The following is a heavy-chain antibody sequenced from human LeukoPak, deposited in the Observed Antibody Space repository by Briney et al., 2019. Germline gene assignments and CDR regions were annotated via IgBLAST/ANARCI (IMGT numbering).Heavy chain of an antibody. CDR1: GFTFSSYA. V-gene: IGHV3-23*01. J-gene: IGHJ4*02. Sequence: GGSLRLSCAAFGFTFSSYAMSWVRQAPGKGLEWVSAISGSGGSTYYADSVKGRFTISRDNSKNTLYLQMNSLRAEDTAVYYCAKDSSGSDSHYWGQGTLVIVSS. D-gene: IGHD6-19*01. CDR2: ISGSGGST. CDR3: AKDSSGSDSHY.